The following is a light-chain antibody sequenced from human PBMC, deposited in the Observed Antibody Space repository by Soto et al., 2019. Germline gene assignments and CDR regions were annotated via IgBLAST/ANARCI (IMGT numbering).Light chain of an antibody. J-gene: IGKJ1*01. V-gene: IGKV4-1*01. CDR1: QSVVYSSNNKNY. CDR3: QQYYSTPPR. CDR2: WAS. Sequence: DIVMTQSPDSLAESLGERATINCKSSQSVVYSSNNKNYLAWYQQKPGQHPKLLIYWASTRESGVPDRFSGSGSGTDSTLTISSLQAADVAVYYGQQYYSTPPRFGQGTKVEIK.